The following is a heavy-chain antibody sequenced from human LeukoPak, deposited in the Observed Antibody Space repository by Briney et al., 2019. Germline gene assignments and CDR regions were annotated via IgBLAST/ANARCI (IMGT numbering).Heavy chain of an antibody. J-gene: IGHJ2*01. V-gene: IGHV5-51*01. Sequence: AGESLQISCKGSGYSFTSYWIGWVRQMPGKGLEWMGIIYPGDSDTRYSPSFQGQVTISADKSISTAYLQWSSLMASDTAMYYCARPANDWYFDLWGRGTLVTVSS. CDR3: ARPANDWYFDL. D-gene: IGHD1-1*01. CDR2: IYPGDSDT. CDR1: GYSFTSYW.